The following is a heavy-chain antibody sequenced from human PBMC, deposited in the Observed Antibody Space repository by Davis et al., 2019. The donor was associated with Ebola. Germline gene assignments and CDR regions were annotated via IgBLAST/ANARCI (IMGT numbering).Heavy chain of an antibody. Sequence: ASVKVSCKASGYTFTGYYMHWVRQAPGQGLEWMGWINPSGGSTTYAQKFQGRVTVTRDTSTSTVYMELSSLRSEDTAVYYCARDLQPITIFGVLLIRDAFDIWGPGTMVTVSS. J-gene: IGHJ3*02. D-gene: IGHD3-3*01. CDR1: GYTFTGYY. CDR2: INPSGGST. CDR3: ARDLQPITIFGVLLIRDAFDI. V-gene: IGHV1-46*01.